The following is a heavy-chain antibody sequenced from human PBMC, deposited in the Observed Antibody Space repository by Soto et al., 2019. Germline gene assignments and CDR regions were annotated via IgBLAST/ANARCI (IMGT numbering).Heavy chain of an antibody. J-gene: IGHJ4*02. CDR2: INHSGST. CDR1: GGSFSGYY. V-gene: IGHV4-34*01. D-gene: IGHD2-8*02. CDR3: SRDKITGLFDY. Sequence: PSETLSLTCAVYGGSFSGYYWTWIRQPPGTGLEWIGEINHSGSTNYNPSLKSRVTISVDTSKNQFSLKLTSVTAADTAVYYCSRDKITGLFDYWGQGTLVTVSS.